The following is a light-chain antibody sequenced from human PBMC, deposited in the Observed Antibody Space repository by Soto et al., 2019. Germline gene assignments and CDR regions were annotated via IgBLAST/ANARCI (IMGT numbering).Light chain of an antibody. CDR1: QNVGSL. CDR3: QQSSSLPYT. V-gene: IGKV1-39*01. J-gene: IGKJ2*01. CDR2: AAS. Sequence: DIQMTQSPSSLSASGGDRVNITCRASQNVGSLLNWFQHKPGKAPKLLIYAASTLQSGAPSRFSGSGAGTDFTLIISSLQPEDFATYYCQQSSSLPYTFGQGTKVEI.